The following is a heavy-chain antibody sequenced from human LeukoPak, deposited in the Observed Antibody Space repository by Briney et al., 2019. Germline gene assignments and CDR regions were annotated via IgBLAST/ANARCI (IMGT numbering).Heavy chain of an antibody. CDR2: INHSGST. CDR3: AREGRGYCSGGSCYSVPYYYYMDV. V-gene: IGHV4-34*01. D-gene: IGHD2-15*01. CDR1: GGSFSGYY. Sequence: SETLSLTCAVYGGSFSGYYWSWIRQPPGKGLEWIGEINHSGSTNYNPSLKSRVTISVDTSKNQFSLKLSSVTAADTAVYYCAREGRGYCSGGSCYSVPYYYYMDVWGKGTTVTVSS. J-gene: IGHJ6*03.